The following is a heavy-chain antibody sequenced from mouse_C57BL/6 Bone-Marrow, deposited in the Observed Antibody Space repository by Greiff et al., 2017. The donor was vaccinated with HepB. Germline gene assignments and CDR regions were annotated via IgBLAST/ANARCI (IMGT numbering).Heavy chain of an antibody. CDR3: ARSYYYGSSLFAY. V-gene: IGHV1-82*01. J-gene: IGHJ3*01. Sequence: VQRVESGPELVKPGASVKISCKASGYAFSSSWMNWVKQRPGKGLEWIGRIYPGDGDTNYNGKFKGKATLTADKSSSTAYMQLSSLTSEDSAVYFCARSYYYGSSLFAYWGQGTLVTVSA. CDR1: GYAFSSSW. D-gene: IGHD1-1*01. CDR2: IYPGDGDT.